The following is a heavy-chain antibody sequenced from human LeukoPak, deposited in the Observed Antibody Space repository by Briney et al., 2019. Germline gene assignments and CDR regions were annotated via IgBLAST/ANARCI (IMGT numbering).Heavy chain of an antibody. V-gene: IGHV4-59*01. CDR1: GGSISSYY. D-gene: IGHD3-16*01. CDR2: IYYSGST. J-gene: IGHJ4*02. Sequence: SETLSLTCTVSGGSISSYYWSWIRQPPGKGLEWIGYIYYSGSTNYNPSLKSRVTISVDTSKNQFSLKLSSVTAADTAVYYCARNQGGRFDYWGQGTLVTVSS. CDR3: ARNQGGRFDY.